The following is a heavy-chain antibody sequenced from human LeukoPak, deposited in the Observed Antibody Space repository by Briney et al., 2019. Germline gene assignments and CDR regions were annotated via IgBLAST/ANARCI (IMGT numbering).Heavy chain of an antibody. Sequence: ASVKVSCKASGYTFTNYVISWVRQAPGQGLECMGWINPYNGNTNYEQKVQGRVTMTTDTSTSTAYMELRSLRSDDTAVYYCARSRYVSSLDYFFYYMDVWGKGTTVTVSS. CDR1: GYTFTNYV. D-gene: IGHD6-13*01. CDR2: INPYNGNT. V-gene: IGHV1-18*01. CDR3: ARSRYVSSLDYFFYYMDV. J-gene: IGHJ6*03.